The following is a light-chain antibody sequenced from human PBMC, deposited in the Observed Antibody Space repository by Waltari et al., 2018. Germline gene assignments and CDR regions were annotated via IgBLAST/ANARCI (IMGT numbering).Light chain of an antibody. CDR2: EGT. V-gene: IGLV2-23*01. J-gene: IGLJ2*01. CDR1: SSDIGSYKL. Sequence: QSALTQPASVSGSPGQPITIARTGTSSDIGSYKLVSWFQRHPGKAPEPLIYEGTKRPSGVSNRFSGSKSGNTASLTISGLQAEDEADYYCCSYASGSTIIFGGGTKLTVL. CDR3: CSYASGSTII.